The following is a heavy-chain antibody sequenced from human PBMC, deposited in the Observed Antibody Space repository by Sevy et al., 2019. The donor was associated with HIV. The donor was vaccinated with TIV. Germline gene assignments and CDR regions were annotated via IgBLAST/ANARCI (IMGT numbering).Heavy chain of an antibody. J-gene: IGHJ4*02. V-gene: IGHV1-69*13. CDR3: ARDSLYSTNWAFDY. CDR2: IIPMFCAP. CDR1: GHTFSNYA. D-gene: IGHD6-13*01. Sequence: ASVKVSCKASGHTFSNYAISWVRQAPGQGLEWMGGIIPMFCAPNYAQKFQGRVTITADESTSTAYMQLSSLRSEDTAVYYCARDSLYSTNWAFDYWGQGTLVTVSS.